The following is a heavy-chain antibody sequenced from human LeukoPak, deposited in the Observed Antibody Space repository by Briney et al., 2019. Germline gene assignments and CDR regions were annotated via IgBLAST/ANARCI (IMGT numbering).Heavy chain of an antibody. CDR3: ARGGNYAPFDY. CDR1: GFTFRNEE. CDR2: ISNTGSPI. J-gene: IGHJ4*02. Sequence: PGGSLRLSCVVSGFTFRNEEMNWVRQAPGKGLEWIAYISNTGSPIHYRDSVKGRFTISRDNAQSSLFLQMNSLRPDDTAIYYCARGGNYAPFDYWAQGVLVAVSS. V-gene: IGHV3-48*03. D-gene: IGHD1-26*01.